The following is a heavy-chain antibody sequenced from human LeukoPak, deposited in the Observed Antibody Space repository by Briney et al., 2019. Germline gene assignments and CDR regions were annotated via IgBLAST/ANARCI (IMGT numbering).Heavy chain of an antibody. CDR2: IIPILGIA. V-gene: IGHV1-69*04. CDR1: GGTFSSYA. CDR3: AIPSTSIVGANYYFDY. Sequence: SVKVSCKASGGTFSSYAISWVRQAPGQGLEWMGRIIPILGIANYAQKFQGRVTITADKSTSTAYMELSSLRSEDTAVYYCAIPSTSIVGANYYFDYWGQGTLVTVSS. J-gene: IGHJ4*02. D-gene: IGHD1-26*01.